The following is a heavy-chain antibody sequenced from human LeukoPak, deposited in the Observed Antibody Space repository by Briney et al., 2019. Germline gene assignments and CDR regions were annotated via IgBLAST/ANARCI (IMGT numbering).Heavy chain of an antibody. CDR2: ISYDGSNK. Sequence: GGSLRLSCAASGFTFSSYAMHWVRQAPGKGLEWVAVISYDGSNKYYADSVKGLFTISRDNSKNTLYLQMNSLRAEDTAVYYCARDGRDGYNFDYWGQGTLVTVSS. D-gene: IGHD5-24*01. V-gene: IGHV3-30-3*01. CDR1: GFTFSSYA. CDR3: ARDGRDGYNFDY. J-gene: IGHJ4*02.